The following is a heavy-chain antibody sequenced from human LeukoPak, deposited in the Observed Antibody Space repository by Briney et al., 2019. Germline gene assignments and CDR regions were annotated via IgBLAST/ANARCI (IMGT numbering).Heavy chain of an antibody. CDR2: ISYDGSNK. D-gene: IGHD3-22*01. CDR1: GFTFSSYG. V-gene: IGHV3-30*18. J-gene: IGHJ4*02. Sequence: GGSLRLSCAASGFTFSSYGMHWVRQAPGKGLEWVAVISYDGSNKYYADSVKGRFTISRDNSKNTLYLQMNSLRAEDTAVYYCAKDDSSGYYIMESYYFDYWGQGTLVTVSS. CDR3: AKDDSSGYYIMESYYFDY.